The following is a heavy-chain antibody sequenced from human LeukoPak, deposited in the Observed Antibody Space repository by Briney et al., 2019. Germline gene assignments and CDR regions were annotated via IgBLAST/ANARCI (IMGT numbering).Heavy chain of an antibody. D-gene: IGHD2-2*01. CDR1: GGTFSSYA. Sequence: ASVKVSCKASGGTFSSYAISWVRQAPGQGLEWMGRIIPILGIANYAQKFLGRVTITADKSTSTAYMELSSLRSEDTAVYYCALPGDVVVVPAAIRQRSSAAGGYSYGFYNYYYGMDVWGQGTTVTVSS. V-gene: IGHV1-69*04. J-gene: IGHJ6*02. CDR2: IIPILGIA. CDR3: ALPGDVVVVPAAIRQRSSAAGGYSYGFYNYYYGMDV.